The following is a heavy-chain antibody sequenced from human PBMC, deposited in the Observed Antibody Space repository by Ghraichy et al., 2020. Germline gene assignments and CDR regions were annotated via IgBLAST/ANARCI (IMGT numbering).Heavy chain of an antibody. CDR2: IYYSGST. V-gene: IGHV4-59*01. D-gene: IGHD2-15*01. CDR1: GGSISSYY. J-gene: IGHJ5*02. CDR3: ARDTGYCSGGSCYVVNWFDP. Sequence: SETLSLTCTVSGGSISSYYWSWIRQPPGKGLEWIGYIYYSGSTNYNPSLKSRVTISVDTSKNQFSLKLSSVTAADTAVYYCARDTGYCSGGSCYVVNWFDPWGQGTLVNVSS.